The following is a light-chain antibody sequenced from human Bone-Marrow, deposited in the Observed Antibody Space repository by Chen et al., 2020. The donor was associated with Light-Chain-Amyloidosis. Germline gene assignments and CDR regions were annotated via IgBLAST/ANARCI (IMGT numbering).Light chain of an antibody. V-gene: IGLV3-1*01. J-gene: IGLJ3*02. CDR3: QAWDRSTWV. CDR2: QDT. CDR1: NLRVKD. Sequence: YELSQPASVSVSPGQTASISCSGENLRVKDANWYQQKPGQSPVLVIHQDTKRPSGFPERISGSKSGNTATLTISGPQDMDEADYYCQAWDRSTWVFGGGTKLTVL.